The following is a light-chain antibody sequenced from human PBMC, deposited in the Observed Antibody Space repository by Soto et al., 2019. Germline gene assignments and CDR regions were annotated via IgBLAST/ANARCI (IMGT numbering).Light chain of an antibody. CDR2: GAS. CDR3: QQYGSSTGGFT. CDR1: QSVSSIY. Sequence: EIVLTQSPGTLSLSPGERATLSCRASQSVSSIYLAWYQQKPGQAPRLLIYGASSRATGIPDRFSGSGSGTDFNLTISSLEPEDFAVYYCQQYGSSTGGFTFGPGTKVDIK. J-gene: IGKJ3*01. V-gene: IGKV3-20*01.